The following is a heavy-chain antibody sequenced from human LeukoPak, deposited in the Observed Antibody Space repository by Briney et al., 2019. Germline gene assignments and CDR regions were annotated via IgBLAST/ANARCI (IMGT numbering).Heavy chain of an antibody. J-gene: IGHJ3*02. Sequence: PSETPSLTCTVSGGSISSSSYYWGWIRQPPGKGLEWIGSIYYSGSTYYNPSLKSRVTISVDTSKNQFSLKLSSVTAADTAVYYCARQYGDYDHDAFDIWGQGTMVTVSS. CDR3: ARQYGDYDHDAFDI. D-gene: IGHD4-17*01. V-gene: IGHV4-39*01. CDR1: GGSISSSSYY. CDR2: IYYSGST.